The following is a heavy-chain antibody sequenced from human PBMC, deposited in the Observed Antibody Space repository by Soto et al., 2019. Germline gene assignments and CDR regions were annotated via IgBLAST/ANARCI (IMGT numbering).Heavy chain of an antibody. Sequence: QVQLQQWGAGLLKPSETLSLTCAVYGGSFSGYYWSWIRQPPGKGLEWIGESKYSGSTKDNPPLKSRVTISTDTSKNQFSLKLSSVTAADTAVYYCAKGKHPDYWGQGTLVTVSS. V-gene: IGHV4-34*01. CDR2: SKYSGST. J-gene: IGHJ4*02. CDR1: GGSFSGYY. CDR3: AKGKHPDY.